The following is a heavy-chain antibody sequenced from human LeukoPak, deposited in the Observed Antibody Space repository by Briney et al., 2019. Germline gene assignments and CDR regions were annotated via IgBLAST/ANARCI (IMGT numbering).Heavy chain of an antibody. J-gene: IGHJ4*02. CDR3: ARGGAGTLEAVD. D-gene: IGHD6-19*01. V-gene: IGHV1-8*01. Sequence: ASVKVSCKASGYTFTSPDINWVRQATGQGLEWMGWMNPNSGDTGYAQKFQGRVTMTRNTSISTAYMELSSLRSEDTGVYYCARGGAGTLEAVDWGQGTLVTVS. CDR2: MNPNSGDT. CDR1: GYTFTSPD.